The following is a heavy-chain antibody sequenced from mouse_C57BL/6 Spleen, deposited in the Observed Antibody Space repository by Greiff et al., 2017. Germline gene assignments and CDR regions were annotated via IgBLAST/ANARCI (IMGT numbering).Heavy chain of an antibody. V-gene: IGHV1-82*01. D-gene: IGHD2-3*01. J-gene: IGHJ2*01. CDR1: GYAFSSSW. Sequence: VQLQQSGPELVKPGASVKISCKASGYAFSSSWMNWVKQRPGKGLEWIGRIYPGDGDTNYNGNFKGKATLTADKSSSTAYMQLSSLTSEDSAVYFCARRGTHDYFDYWGQGTTLTVSS. CDR3: ARRGTHDYFDY. CDR2: IYPGDGDT.